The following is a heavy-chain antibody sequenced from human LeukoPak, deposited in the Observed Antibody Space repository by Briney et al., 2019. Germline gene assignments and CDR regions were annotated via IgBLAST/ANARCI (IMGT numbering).Heavy chain of an antibody. J-gene: IGHJ4*02. CDR1: GFTFSSYG. D-gene: IGHD4-11*01. V-gene: IGHV3-7*05. CDR2: IKEDGNEK. CDR3: ARDIGYSTFAD. Sequence: GSLRLSCAASGFTFSSYGMHWVRQAPGKGLEWVANIKEDGNEKNYVDSVKGRSTISRDNAKNSLYLQMNSLRAEDTAVYYCARDIGYSTFADWGQGTLVTVSS.